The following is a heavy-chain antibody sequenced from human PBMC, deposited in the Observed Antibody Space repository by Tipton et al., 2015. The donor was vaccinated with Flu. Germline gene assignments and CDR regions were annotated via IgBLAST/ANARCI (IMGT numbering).Heavy chain of an antibody. CDR3: AKMVGYGLVTAAPATPLDV. V-gene: IGHV3-23*01. CDR2: ISGSGVIS. D-gene: IGHD1-26*01. CDR1: GFTFSSYA. Sequence: GSLRLSCAASGFTFSSYAMSWVRQAPGRGLEWVSGISGSGVISFYADSVKGRFTISRDNSKNILYLEMFSLRVEDTALYHCAKMVGYGLVTAAPATPLDVWGQGTTVTVSS. J-gene: IGHJ6*02.